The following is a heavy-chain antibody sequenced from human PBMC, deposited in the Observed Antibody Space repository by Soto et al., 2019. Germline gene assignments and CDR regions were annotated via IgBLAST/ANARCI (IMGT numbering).Heavy chain of an antibody. CDR2: ISGSGGST. V-gene: IGHV3-23*01. CDR1: GFTFSSYA. J-gene: IGHJ6*03. CDR3: AKGMGYCSSTSCSLNRGLYYYYYMDV. D-gene: IGHD2-2*01. Sequence: GGSLRLSCAASGFTFSSYAMSWVRQAPGKGLEWVSAISGSGGSTYYADSVKGRFTISRDNSKNTLYLQMNSLRAEDTAVYYCAKGMGYCSSTSCSLNRGLYYYYYMDVWGKGTTVTVSS.